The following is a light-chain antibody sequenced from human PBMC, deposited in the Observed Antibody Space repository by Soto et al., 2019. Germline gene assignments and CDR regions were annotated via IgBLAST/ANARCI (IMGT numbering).Light chain of an antibody. J-gene: IGKJ1*01. CDR2: AVS. V-gene: IGKV3-15*01. CDR3: QQYNNWPQWT. CDR1: QSVSSN. Sequence: EIVMTQSPATLSVSPGERATLSCRASQSVSSNLAWYQQKPGQAPRLLIYAVSTRATGIPARFSGSGSETEFTLTISSLQSEDFAVYYCQQYNNWPQWTFGQGTKVDIK.